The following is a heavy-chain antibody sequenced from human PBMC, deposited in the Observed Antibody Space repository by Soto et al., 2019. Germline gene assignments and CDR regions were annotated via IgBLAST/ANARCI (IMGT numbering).Heavy chain of an antibody. D-gene: IGHD6-19*01. CDR2: ISGGGRPI. CDR1: GFTFSTYS. Sequence: ESGGGSVQPGGSLRLSCGASGFTFSTYSMNWVRQAPGRGLEWISYISGGGRPISYADSVKGRFTISRDNAKNSLYLQMDSLTDEDTAVYYCARDLGWAFDSWGQGTLVTVSS. V-gene: IGHV3-48*02. J-gene: IGHJ4*02. CDR3: ARDLGWAFDS.